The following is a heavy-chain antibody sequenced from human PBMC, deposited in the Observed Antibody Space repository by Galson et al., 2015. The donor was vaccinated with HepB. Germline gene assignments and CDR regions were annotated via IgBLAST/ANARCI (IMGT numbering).Heavy chain of an antibody. CDR2: VDPEDGET. CDR1: GYTFTDYY. D-gene: IGHD6-19*01. CDR3: ATDISPQGIAVAGRRMGG. Sequence: VKVSCKVSGYTFTDYYMHWVQQAPGKGLEWMGLVDPEDGETIYAEKFQGRVTITADTSTDTAYMELSSLRSEDTAVYYCATDISPQGIAVAGRRMGGWGQGTLVTVSS. J-gene: IGHJ4*02. V-gene: IGHV1-69-2*01.